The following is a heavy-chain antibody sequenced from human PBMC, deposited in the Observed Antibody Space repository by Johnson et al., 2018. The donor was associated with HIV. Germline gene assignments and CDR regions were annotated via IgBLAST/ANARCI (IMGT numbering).Heavy chain of an antibody. CDR3: AREEYYDDSSGYQMDAFDI. J-gene: IGHJ3*02. Sequence: QVQLVESGGGVVQPGRSLRLSCAASGFTFSSYAMHWVRQAPGKGLEWVAVISYDGTNKYYADSVKGRFTISRDNSKNTLYLQMNSLRAEDTAVYYCAREEYYDDSSGYQMDAFDIWGQGTMVTVSS. D-gene: IGHD3-22*01. CDR2: ISYDGTNK. V-gene: IGHV3-30-3*01. CDR1: GFTFSSYA.